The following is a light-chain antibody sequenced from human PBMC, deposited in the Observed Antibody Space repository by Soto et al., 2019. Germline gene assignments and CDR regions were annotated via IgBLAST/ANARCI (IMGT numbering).Light chain of an antibody. J-gene: IGKJ1*01. Sequence: IVLTQSPGTLSVSPWGRAALSCRASQSVGANLAWYRQLPGQAPRLLIYGATTRATGIPARFSGSRSGTEFTLTISSLQSEDFALYYCQHYNNWPLTFGQGTKVDIK. CDR3: QHYNNWPLT. V-gene: IGKV3-15*01. CDR2: GAT. CDR1: QSVGAN.